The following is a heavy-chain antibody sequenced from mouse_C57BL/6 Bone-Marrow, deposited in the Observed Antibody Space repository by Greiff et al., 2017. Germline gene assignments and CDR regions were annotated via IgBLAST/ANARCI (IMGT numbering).Heavy chain of an antibody. Sequence: QVQLQQSGAELVKPGASVKMSCKASGYTFTSYWMHWVKQRPGRGLEWIGRIDPNSGGTKYNEKFKGKATLTVDKPSSTAYMQLSSLTSEDSAVCECARAYYYGRGAGIAYWGQGTLVTVSA. J-gene: IGHJ3*01. CDR2: IDPNSGGT. CDR3: ARAYYYGRGAGIAY. CDR1: GYTFTSYW. D-gene: IGHD1-1*01. V-gene: IGHV1-72*01.